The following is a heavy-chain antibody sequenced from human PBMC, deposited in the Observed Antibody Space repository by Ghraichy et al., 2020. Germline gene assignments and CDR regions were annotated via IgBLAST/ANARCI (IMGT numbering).Heavy chain of an antibody. D-gene: IGHD3-3*01. CDR3: AKDGYYDFWSGYYRRYGMDV. J-gene: IGHJ6*02. V-gene: IGHV3-23*01. CDR1: GFTFSSYA. Sequence: GALNISCAASGFTFSSYAMSWVRQAPGKGLEWVSAISGSGGSTYYADSVKGRFTISRDNSKNTLYLQMNSLRAEDTAVYYCAKDGYYDFWSGYYRRYGMDVWGQGTTVTVSS. CDR2: ISGSGGST.